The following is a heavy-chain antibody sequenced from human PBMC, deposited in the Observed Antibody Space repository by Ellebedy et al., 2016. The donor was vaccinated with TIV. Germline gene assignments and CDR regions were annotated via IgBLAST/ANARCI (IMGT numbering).Heavy chain of an antibody. CDR2: VYSTGST. J-gene: IGHJ5*02. CDR3: ARDLIGDSYGTWFDP. CDR1: GFAFSSYW. Sequence: LRLSCAASGFAFSSYWMSWIRQIPGKGLEWIGYVYSTGSTYYNPSLKSRVTISIDTSKKQFSLGLRSVTAADTAVYYCARDLIGDSYGTWFDPWGPGILITVS. D-gene: IGHD5-18*01. V-gene: IGHV4-31*02.